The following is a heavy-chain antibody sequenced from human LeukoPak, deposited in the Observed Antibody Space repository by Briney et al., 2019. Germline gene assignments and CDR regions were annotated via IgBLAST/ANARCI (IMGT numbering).Heavy chain of an antibody. Sequence: GRSLRLSCAASGFTFSSYAMHWVRQAPGKGLEWVAVISYDGSNKYYADSVKGRFTISRDNSKNTLYLQMNSLRAEDTAVYYCAKEEAVVVVAATGPGSDYWGQGTLVTVSS. J-gene: IGHJ4*02. CDR2: ISYDGSNK. CDR3: AKEEAVVVVAATGPGSDY. CDR1: GFTFSSYA. D-gene: IGHD2-15*01. V-gene: IGHV3-30-3*01.